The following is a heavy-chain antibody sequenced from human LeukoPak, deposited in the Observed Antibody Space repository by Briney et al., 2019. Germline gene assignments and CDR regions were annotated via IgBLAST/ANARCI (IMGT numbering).Heavy chain of an antibody. Sequence: PGGSLRLSCAASGFTFSRYWMSWVRQAPGKRREWVANIREDGSDKYYVNSVKGRFTISRDNAKNSLYLQMNSMRAEDTALYYCARGQDWNHYYWGQGTLVTVSS. CDR2: IREDGSDK. CDR3: ARGQDWNHYY. V-gene: IGHV3-7*01. J-gene: IGHJ4*02. D-gene: IGHD1-1*01. CDR1: GFTFSRYW.